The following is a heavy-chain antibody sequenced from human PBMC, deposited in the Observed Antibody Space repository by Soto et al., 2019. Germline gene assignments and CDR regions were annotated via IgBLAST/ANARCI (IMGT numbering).Heavy chain of an antibody. J-gene: IGHJ4*02. CDR2: ISSSSSYI. Sequence: GGSLGLSCAASGFTFSSYAMSWVRQAPGKGLEWVSSISSSSSYIYYADSVKGRFTISRDNAKNSLYLQMNSLRAEDTAVYYCARAPPVDTAMVNYWGQGTLVTVSS. V-gene: IGHV3-21*01. CDR3: ARAPPVDTAMVNY. CDR1: GFTFSSYA. D-gene: IGHD5-18*01.